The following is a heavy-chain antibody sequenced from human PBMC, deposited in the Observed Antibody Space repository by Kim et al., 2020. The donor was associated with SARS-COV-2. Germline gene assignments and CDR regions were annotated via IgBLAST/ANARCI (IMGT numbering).Heavy chain of an antibody. D-gene: IGHD2-2*01. CDR1: GFTFSSYA. V-gene: IGHV3-30*04. Sequence: GGSLRLSCAASGFTFSSYAMHWVRQAPGKGLEWVAVISYDGSNKYYADSVKGRFTISRDNSKNTLYLQMNSLRAEDTAVYYCAREGGYCSSTSCQGGMDV. CDR3: AREGGYCSSTSCQGGMDV. CDR2: ISYDGSNK. J-gene: IGHJ6*01.